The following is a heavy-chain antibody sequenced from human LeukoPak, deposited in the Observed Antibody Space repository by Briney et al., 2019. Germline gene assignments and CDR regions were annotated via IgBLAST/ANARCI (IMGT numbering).Heavy chain of an antibody. J-gene: IGHJ3*02. V-gene: IGHV3-74*01. Sequence: GGSLRLSCAASGFTFSSHWMHWVRQAPGKGLVWVSRINSDGSSTSYADSVKGRFTISRDNSKNTLYLQMNSLRAEDTAVYYCAKDSGLWFGRNAFDIWGQGTMVTVSS. CDR1: GFTFSSHW. CDR2: INSDGSST. D-gene: IGHD3-10*01. CDR3: AKDSGLWFGRNAFDI.